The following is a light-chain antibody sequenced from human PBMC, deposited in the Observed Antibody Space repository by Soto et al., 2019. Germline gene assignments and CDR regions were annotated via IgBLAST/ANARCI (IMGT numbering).Light chain of an antibody. J-gene: IGKJ1*01. CDR1: QSVSNK. V-gene: IGKV3-15*01. CDR3: HQYNKWPPTWT. CDR2: GAS. Sequence: EIMMTQSPATPSFFPGGKNTPSLRARQSVSNKLAWYQQKPGQAPRLLIYGASTRATGVPARFSGSGSGTEFTLAISSLQSEDSAVYSCHQYNKWPPTWTFGQGTKVAIK.